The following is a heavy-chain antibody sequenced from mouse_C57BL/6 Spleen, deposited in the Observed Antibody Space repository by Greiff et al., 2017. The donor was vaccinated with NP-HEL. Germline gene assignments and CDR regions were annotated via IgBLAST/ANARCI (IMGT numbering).Heavy chain of an antibody. CDR2: FHPYNDDT. D-gene: IGHD2-4*01. J-gene: IGHJ3*01. CDR3: ARRGYDYDPFAY. V-gene: IGHV1-47*01. CDR1: GYTFTTYP. Sequence: QVQLKESGAELVKPGASVKMSCKASGYTFTTYPIEWMKQNHGKSLEWIGNFHPYNDDTKYNEKFKGKATLTVEKSSSTVYLELSRLTSDDSAVYYCARRGYDYDPFAYWGQGTLVTVSA.